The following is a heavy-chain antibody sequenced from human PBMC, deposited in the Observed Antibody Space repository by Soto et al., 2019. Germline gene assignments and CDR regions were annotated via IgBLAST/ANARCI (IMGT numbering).Heavy chain of an antibody. D-gene: IGHD3-3*01. J-gene: IGHJ6*02. CDR2: IIPIFGTA. CDR1: GGTFSSYA. CDR3: ARETSSMDPDLWSGYYCGMDF. Sequence: SVKVSCKASGGTFSSYAISWVRQAPGQGLEWMGGIIPIFGTANYAQKFQGRVTITADESTSTAYMELSSLRSEDTAVYYCARETSSMDPDLWSGYYCGMDFRGQGTTITF. V-gene: IGHV1-69*13.